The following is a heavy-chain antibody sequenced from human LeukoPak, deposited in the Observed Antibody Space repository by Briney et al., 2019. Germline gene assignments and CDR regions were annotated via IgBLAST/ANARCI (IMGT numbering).Heavy chain of an antibody. Sequence: PGGSLRLSCAASGFTVSTNYMSWVRQAPGKGLEWVSVIYSGGNTYSADSVKGRFTISRDNSKNTVYLQMNSLRVEDAAVYYCARGPYYFDYWGQGTLVTASS. CDR3: ARGPYYFDY. V-gene: IGHV3-66*01. CDR1: GFTVSTNY. D-gene: IGHD3-16*01. J-gene: IGHJ4*02. CDR2: IYSGGNT.